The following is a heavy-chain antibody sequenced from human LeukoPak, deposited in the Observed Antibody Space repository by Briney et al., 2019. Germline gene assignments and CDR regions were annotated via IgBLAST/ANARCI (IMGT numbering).Heavy chain of an antibody. Sequence: RGSLRLSCAASGFTFSSYSMNWVRQAQGKGLEWVSSISSSSSYIYYADSVKGRFTISRDNAKNSLYLQMNSLRAEDTAVYYCARDCSSTSCPNGAFDIWGQGTMVTVSS. J-gene: IGHJ3*02. CDR2: ISSSSSYI. V-gene: IGHV3-21*01. CDR3: ARDCSSTSCPNGAFDI. CDR1: GFTFSSYS. D-gene: IGHD2-2*01.